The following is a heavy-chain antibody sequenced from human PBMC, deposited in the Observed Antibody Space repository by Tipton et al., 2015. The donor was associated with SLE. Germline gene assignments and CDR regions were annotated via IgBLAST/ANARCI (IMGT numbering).Heavy chain of an antibody. Sequence: TLSLTCTVSGGSISSYYWSWIRQPPGKGLEWIGDIYYSGSTNYNPSLKSRVTISVDTSKNQFSLKLSSVTAADTAVYYCARADYGDPIKSPDAFDIWGQGTMVTVSS. CDR2: IYYSGST. CDR3: ARADYGDPIKSPDAFDI. CDR1: GGSISSYY. D-gene: IGHD4-17*01. J-gene: IGHJ3*02. V-gene: IGHV4-59*01.